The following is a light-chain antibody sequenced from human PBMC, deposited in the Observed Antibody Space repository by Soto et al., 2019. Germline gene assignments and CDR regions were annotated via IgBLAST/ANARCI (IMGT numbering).Light chain of an antibody. CDR1: SSNIGTNP. J-gene: IGLJ1*01. V-gene: IGLV1-44*01. Sequence: QSVLTQPPSASGTRGQGVTISCSGSSSNIGTNPVNWYQQLPGTAPKLLIHSNNQRPSGVPDRFSGSKSGTSASLAISGLQSEDEADYYCAAWDDSLNGYVFGTGTKVT. CDR2: SNN. CDR3: AAWDDSLNGYV.